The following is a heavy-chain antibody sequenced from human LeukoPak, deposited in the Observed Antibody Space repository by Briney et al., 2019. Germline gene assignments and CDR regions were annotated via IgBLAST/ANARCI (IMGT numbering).Heavy chain of an antibody. J-gene: IGHJ4*02. CDR3: ARDGGDLLRVDY. D-gene: IGHD1-26*01. V-gene: IGHV1-69*13. Sequence: GASVKVSCKASGGTFSSYAISWVRQAPGQGLEWMGGIIPIFGTANYAQKFQGRVTITADESTSTAYMELSSLRPEDTAVYYCARDGGDLLRVDYWGQGTQVTVSS. CDR1: GGTFSSYA. CDR2: IIPIFGTA.